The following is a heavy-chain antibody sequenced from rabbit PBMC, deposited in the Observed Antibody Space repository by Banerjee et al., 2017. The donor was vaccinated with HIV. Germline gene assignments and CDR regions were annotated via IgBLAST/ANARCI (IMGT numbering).Heavy chain of an antibody. Sequence: QSLEESGGDLVKPGASLTLTCTASGFSLSNNYVMCWVRQAPGKGLEWIACIYAGGGGTTYYASWAKGRFTISKTSSTTVTLQMTSLTAADTATYFCARDLVDGSGYSFNLWGPGTLVTVS. CDR2: IYAGGGGTT. V-gene: IGHV1S40*01. D-gene: IGHD1-1*01. J-gene: IGHJ4*01. CDR1: GFSLSNNYV. CDR3: ARDLVDGSGYSFNL.